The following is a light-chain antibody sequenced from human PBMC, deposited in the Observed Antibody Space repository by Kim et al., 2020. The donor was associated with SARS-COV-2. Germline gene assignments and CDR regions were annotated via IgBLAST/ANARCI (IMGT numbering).Light chain of an antibody. CDR2: RDK. J-gene: IGLJ2*01. Sequence: QWPGRAPILVLYRDKERPSWIPERFSGSRSGTTLTLTITGVQTEDEADYFCQSADIRGTSWIFGGGTQLTVL. CDR3: QSADIRGTSWI. V-gene: IGLV3-25*03.